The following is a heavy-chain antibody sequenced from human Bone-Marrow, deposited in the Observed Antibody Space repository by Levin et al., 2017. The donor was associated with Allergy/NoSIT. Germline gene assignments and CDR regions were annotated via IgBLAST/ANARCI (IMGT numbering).Heavy chain of an antibody. CDR2: ISYDGSNK. J-gene: IGHJ4*02. CDR1: GFTFSSYG. CDR3: AKDGLGRWLPPDGFIDY. V-gene: IGHV3-30*18. Sequence: PGGSLRLSCAASGFTFSSYGMHWVRQAPGKGLEWVAVISYDGSNKYYADSVKGRFTISRDNSKNTLYLQMNSLRAEDTAVYYCAKDGLGRWLPPDGFIDYWGQGTLVTVSS. D-gene: IGHD5-24*01.